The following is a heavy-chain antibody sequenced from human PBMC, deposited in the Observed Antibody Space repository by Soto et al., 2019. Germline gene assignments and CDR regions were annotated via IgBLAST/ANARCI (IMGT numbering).Heavy chain of an antibody. D-gene: IGHD5-12*01. Sequence: EVPLVETGGGLIQPGGSLRLSCAASGFTVSSNYMNWVRQAPGKGLEWVSVIYFDGSTYSADSVKGRFTISSDNSKNKLYLQMNSLRAEDTAVYYCARGGQMATMNVDHWGQGTLVTVSS. CDR2: IYFDGST. CDR3: ARGGQMATMNVDH. CDR1: GFTVSSNY. J-gene: IGHJ4*02. V-gene: IGHV3-53*02.